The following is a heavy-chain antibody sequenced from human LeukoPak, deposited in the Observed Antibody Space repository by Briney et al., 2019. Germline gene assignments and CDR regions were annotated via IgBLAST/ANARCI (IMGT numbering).Heavy chain of an antibody. J-gene: IGHJ4*02. CDR2: IDSGGSDT. V-gene: IGHV3-74*01. D-gene: IGHD6-13*01. Sequence: GGSLRLSCAASGSTFSSYWMHWVRQAPGKGLVWVSRIDSGGSDTSYADSVKGRFTISRDNAKNTLYLQMNSLRAEDTAVYYRARVGVFEAAAGQFDYWGQGTLVTVSS. CDR1: GSTFSSYW. CDR3: ARVGVFEAAAGQFDY.